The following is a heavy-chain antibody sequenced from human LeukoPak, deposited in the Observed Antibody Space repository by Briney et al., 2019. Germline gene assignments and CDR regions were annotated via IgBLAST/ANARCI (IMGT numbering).Heavy chain of an antibody. CDR3: ARSRPGTMVRGPNYYYYYYMDV. Sequence: SETLSLTCTVSGGSISSYYWSWIRQPPGKGLEWIGRIYTSGSTNYNPSLKSRVTISVDTSKNQFSLKLSSVTAADTAVYYCARSRPGTMVRGPNYYYYYYMDVWGKGTTVTISS. CDR1: GGSISSYY. V-gene: IGHV4-4*08. D-gene: IGHD3-10*01. CDR2: IYTSGST. J-gene: IGHJ6*03.